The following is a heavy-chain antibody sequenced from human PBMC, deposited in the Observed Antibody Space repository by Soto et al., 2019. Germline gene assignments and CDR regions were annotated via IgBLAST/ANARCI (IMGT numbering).Heavy chain of an antibody. D-gene: IGHD3-10*01. Sequence: PSETLSLTCTVSGGSISSYHWSWIRQPPGKGLEWIGYIYYSGSTNYNPSLKSRVTISVDTSKNQFSLKLSSVTAADTAVYYCATSRLWFGELLFDYWGQGTLVTVSS. CDR1: GGSISSYH. V-gene: IGHV4-59*01. CDR2: IYYSGST. J-gene: IGHJ4*02. CDR3: ATSRLWFGELLFDY.